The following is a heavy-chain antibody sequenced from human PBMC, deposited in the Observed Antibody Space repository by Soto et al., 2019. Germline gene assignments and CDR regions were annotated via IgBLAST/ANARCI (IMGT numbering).Heavy chain of an antibody. CDR1: GFTFSSYG. J-gene: IGHJ4*02. CDR2: ISSVSSSTI. V-gene: IGHV3-48*01. D-gene: IGHD1-26*01. Sequence: GGSLRLSSAASGFTFSSYGMNWVRQAPGKGLEWVSYISSVSSSTIYYTDSVKGRFTISRDNAKNLVHLQMNSLRVEDTAVYYCARGGFDYWGQGTQVTVSS. CDR3: ARGGFDY.